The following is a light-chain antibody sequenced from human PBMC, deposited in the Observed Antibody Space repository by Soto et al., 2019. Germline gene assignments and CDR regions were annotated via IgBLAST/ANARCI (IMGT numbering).Light chain of an antibody. J-gene: IGKJ4*01. V-gene: IGKV3-20*01. CDR3: QQYRTSPLT. CDR1: QSLSSYY. CDR2: GAS. Sequence: EIVLTQSPGTLSLSPGERATLSCRASQSLSSYYFAWYQQKPGQAPRLLIYGASNRATGIPDRFSGSGSETDFTLNISRLEPEDSAVYYCQQYRTSPLTFGGGTKVEIK.